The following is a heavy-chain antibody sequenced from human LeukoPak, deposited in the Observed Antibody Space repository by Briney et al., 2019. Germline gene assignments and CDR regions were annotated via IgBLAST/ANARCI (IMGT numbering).Heavy chain of an antibody. CDR3: AKDWHILTGRNCFDP. CDR1: GYSFNNYV. V-gene: IGHV1-18*01. CDR2: VSSYNGET. Sequence: ASVRVSFKASGYSFNNYVISWVRQAPAQGVEWMGWVSSYNGETNYAQKFQGGVTMSPDTSTSTASVEPRSLRLGDPAGYYCAKDWHILTGRNCFDPWGQGTLVTVSS. J-gene: IGHJ5*02. D-gene: IGHD3-9*01.